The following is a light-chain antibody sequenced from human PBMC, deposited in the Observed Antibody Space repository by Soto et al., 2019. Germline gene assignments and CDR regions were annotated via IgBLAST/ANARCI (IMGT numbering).Light chain of an antibody. J-gene: IGLJ1*01. V-gene: IGLV2-14*01. CDR3: SSYTSSSTLLYV. Sequence: QSVLTQPASVSGSPGQSITISCTGTSSDVGGYNYVSWYQQHPGKAPILMIYDVSNRPSGVSNRFSGSKSGNTASLTISGLQAEDEADYYCSSYTSSSTLLYVFGTGTKVTVL. CDR1: SSDVGGYNY. CDR2: DVS.